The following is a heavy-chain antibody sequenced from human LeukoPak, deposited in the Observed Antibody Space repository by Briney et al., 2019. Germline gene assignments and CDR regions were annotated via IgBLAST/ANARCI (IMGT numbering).Heavy chain of an antibody. J-gene: IGHJ4*02. V-gene: IGHV1-18*01. CDR1: GYTFTSYG. Sequence: GASVKVSCKASGYTFTSYGISWVRQAPGQGLEWMGWISAYNGNTNYAQKLQGRVTMTTDTSTSTAYMELRSLRSDDTAVYYCARIDLRYFDWLAMGTYYFDYWGQGTLVTVSS. CDR2: ISAYNGNT. CDR3: ARIDLRYFDWLAMGTYYFDY. D-gene: IGHD3-9*01.